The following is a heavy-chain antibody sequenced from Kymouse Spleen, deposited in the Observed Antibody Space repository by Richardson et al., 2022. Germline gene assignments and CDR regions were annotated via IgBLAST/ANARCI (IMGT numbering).Heavy chain of an antibody. J-gene: IGHJ5*02. CDR3: ARDPRYCSSTSCYGWFDP. V-gene: IGHV6-1*01. CDR2: TYYRSKWYN. D-gene: IGHD2-2*02. CDR1: GDSVSSNSAA. Sequence: QVQLQQSGPGLVKPSQTLSLTCAISGDSVSSNSAAWNWIRQSPSRGLEWLGRTYYRSKWYNDYAVSVKSRITINPDTSKNQFSLQLNSVTPEDTAVYYCARDPRYCSSTSCYGWFDPWGQGTLVTVSS.